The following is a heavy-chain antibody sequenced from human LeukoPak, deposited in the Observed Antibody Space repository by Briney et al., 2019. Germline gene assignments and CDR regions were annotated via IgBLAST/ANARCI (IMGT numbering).Heavy chain of an antibody. D-gene: IGHD2-2*01. CDR2: ISAYNGNT. V-gene: IGHV1-18*01. CDR1: GYTFTSYG. J-gene: IGHJ5*02. Sequence: ASVKVSCKASGYTFTSYGISWVRQAPGQGLEWMGWISAYNGNTNYAQKLQGRVTMTTDTSTSTAYMELRSLRSDDTAVYYCARDTYCSSTSCSNWFDPWGQGTLVTVSS. CDR3: ARDTYCSSTSCSNWFDP.